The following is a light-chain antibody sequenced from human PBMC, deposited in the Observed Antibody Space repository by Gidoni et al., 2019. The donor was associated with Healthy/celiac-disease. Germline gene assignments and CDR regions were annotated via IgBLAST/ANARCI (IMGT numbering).Light chain of an antibody. J-gene: IGKJ1*01. V-gene: IGKV3-20*01. Sequence: ESVLTQSPGPLSLSPGARATLSCRASQSVSSSYLAWYQQKPGQAPRLLIYGASSRATGIPDRFSGSGSGTDFTLTISRLEPEDFAVYYCQQYGSSPRTFXQXTKVEIK. CDR1: QSVSSSY. CDR2: GAS. CDR3: QQYGSSPRT.